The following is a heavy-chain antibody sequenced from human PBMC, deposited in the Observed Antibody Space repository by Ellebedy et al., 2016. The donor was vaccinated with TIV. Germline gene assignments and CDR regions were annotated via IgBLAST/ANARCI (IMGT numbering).Heavy chain of an antibody. V-gene: IGHV3-48*02. CDR1: GFTFSSYS. CDR3: ARDMERGGIAAAGV. J-gene: IGHJ4*02. CDR2: ISSSSSTI. D-gene: IGHD6-13*01. Sequence: GGSLRLSXAASGFTFSSYSMNWVRQAPGKGLEWVSYISSSSSTIYYADSVKGRFTISRDNAKNSLYLQMNSLRDEDTAVYYCARDMERGGIAAAGVWGQGTLVTVSS.